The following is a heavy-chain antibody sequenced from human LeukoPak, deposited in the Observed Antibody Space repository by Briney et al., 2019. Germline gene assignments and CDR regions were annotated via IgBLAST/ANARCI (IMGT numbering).Heavy chain of an antibody. Sequence: GGSLRLSCIASGFTFGSYGMYWVRQAPGKGLEWVAFIRFDETNKYYADSVKGRFTISRDNSKNTLYLQMNSLRAEDTAVYYCAKAPRHRGISMVRGVREDHYMDVWGKGTTVTISS. CDR1: GFTFGSYG. D-gene: IGHD3-10*01. CDR3: AKAPRHRGISMVRGVREDHYMDV. J-gene: IGHJ6*03. CDR2: IRFDETNK. V-gene: IGHV3-30*02.